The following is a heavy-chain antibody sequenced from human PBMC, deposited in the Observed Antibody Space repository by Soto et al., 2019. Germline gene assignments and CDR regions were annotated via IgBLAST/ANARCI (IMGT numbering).Heavy chain of an antibody. CDR3: ARAVGYCSGGSCRGLDY. Sequence: QVQLQESGPGLVRPSGTLALTCAVSGGSISSSNWWNWVRQPPGKGLEWIGEIYHSGATNYNPSLNRRVTISVDKSKNQFSLKLSSVTAAETAVYYCARAVGYCSGGSCRGLDYWGQGTLVTVSS. D-gene: IGHD2-15*01. CDR2: IYHSGAT. J-gene: IGHJ4*02. V-gene: IGHV4-4*02. CDR1: GGSISSSNW.